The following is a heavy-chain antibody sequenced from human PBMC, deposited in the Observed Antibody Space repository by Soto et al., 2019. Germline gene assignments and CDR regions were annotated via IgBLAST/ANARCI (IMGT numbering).Heavy chain of an antibody. Sequence: QVQLQESGPGLVKPSETLSLTCTVSGGSISSYYWTWIRQPPGKGLEWIGYIYYSGSTNYNPSLKSRVTISVDTSKNQFSLKLSSVTAADTAVYYCARVHTVTDSMDVWGQGTTVTVSS. V-gene: IGHV4-59*01. CDR2: IYYSGST. D-gene: IGHD4-4*01. J-gene: IGHJ6*02. CDR1: GGSISSYY. CDR3: ARVHTVTDSMDV.